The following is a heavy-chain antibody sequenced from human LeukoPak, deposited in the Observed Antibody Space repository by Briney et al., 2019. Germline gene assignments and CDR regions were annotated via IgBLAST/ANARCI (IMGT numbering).Heavy chain of an antibody. Sequence: GGSLRLSCAASGFTFSSYAMNWVRQAPGKGLEWVAVISYDGRNKFYGESVKGRFTISRDNSKNTLYLQMSSLGSEDTAVYYCARGYSGYDDAFDKWGQGTMVTVSS. CDR1: GFTFSSYA. V-gene: IGHV3-30*03. J-gene: IGHJ3*02. CDR2: ISYDGRNK. D-gene: IGHD5-12*01. CDR3: ARGYSGYDDAFDK.